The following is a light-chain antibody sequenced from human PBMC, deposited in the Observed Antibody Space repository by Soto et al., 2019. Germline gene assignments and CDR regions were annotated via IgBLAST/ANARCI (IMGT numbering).Light chain of an antibody. Sequence: QSALTQPASVSGSPGQSITISCTGTSSDVGGYNYVSWYQQHPGKAPKLIIYEVSNRPSGVSNRFSGSKSGNTASLSISGLQAEDEADYYCSSYTNTHTYVFGSGTQLTVL. CDR3: SSYTNTHTYV. CDR1: SSDVGGYNY. CDR2: EVS. J-gene: IGLJ7*01. V-gene: IGLV2-14*01.